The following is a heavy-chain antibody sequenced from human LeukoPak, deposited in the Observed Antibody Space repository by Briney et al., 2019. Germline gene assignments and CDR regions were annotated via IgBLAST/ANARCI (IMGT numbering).Heavy chain of an antibody. CDR2: ISSNGGST. J-gene: IGHJ5*02. Sequence: GGSLRLSCSASGFTFSSYAMHWVRQAPGKGLEYVSAISSNGGSTYYADSVKGRFTISRDNSKNTLYLQMSSLRAEDTAVYYCTRDISSSWFDQWGQGTPVTVSS. CDR1: GFTFSSYA. V-gene: IGHV3-64D*09. CDR3: TRDISSSWFDQ. D-gene: IGHD6-19*01.